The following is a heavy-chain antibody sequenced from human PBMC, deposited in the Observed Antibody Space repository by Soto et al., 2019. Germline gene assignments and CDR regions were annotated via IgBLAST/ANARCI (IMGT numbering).Heavy chain of an antibody. V-gene: IGHV3-23*01. D-gene: IGHD3-3*01. Sequence: EVQLLESVGGLVQPGGSLRLSCAASGFTFSSYAMSWVRQAPGKGLEWVSAISGSGGSTYYADSVKGRFTISRDNSKNTLYLQMNSLRAEDTAVYYCAKVHDFWSGPYYFDYWGQGTLVTVSS. J-gene: IGHJ4*02. CDR2: ISGSGGST. CDR3: AKVHDFWSGPYYFDY. CDR1: GFTFSSYA.